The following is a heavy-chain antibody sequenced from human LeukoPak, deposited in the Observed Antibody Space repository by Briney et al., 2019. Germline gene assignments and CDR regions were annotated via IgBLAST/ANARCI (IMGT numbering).Heavy chain of an antibody. CDR1: GYSFTSNY. CDR3: ARDQEAFGY. CDR2: IYPRDGST. Sequence: ASVKVSCKESGYSFTSNYIHWVRQAPGQGLEWMGMIYPRDGSTSYAQKFQGRVTVTGDTSTSTVHMELSGLRSEDTAVYYCARDQEAFGYWGQGTLVTVSS. V-gene: IGHV1-46*01. J-gene: IGHJ4*02.